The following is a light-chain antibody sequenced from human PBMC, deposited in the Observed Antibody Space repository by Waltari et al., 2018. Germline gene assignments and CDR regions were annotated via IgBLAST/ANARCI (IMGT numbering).Light chain of an antibody. Sequence: QSPLPQPASVSGSPGQSITIPCTGPSTDVVGYNYVSWYQQHPGKAPKPMIYDVSNRPSGVSNRFSGSKSGNTASLTISGLQAEDEADYYCSSYTSSTTLVFGTGTKVTVL. CDR3: SSYTSSTTLV. J-gene: IGLJ1*01. CDR1: STDVVGYNY. CDR2: DVS. V-gene: IGLV2-14*03.